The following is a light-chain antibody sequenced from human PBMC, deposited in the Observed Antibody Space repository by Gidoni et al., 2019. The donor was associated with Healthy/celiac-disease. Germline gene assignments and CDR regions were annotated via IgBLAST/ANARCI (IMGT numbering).Light chain of an antibody. CDR1: QSISSW. Sequence: DIQITQSPSTLSASVGDRVTITCRASQSISSWFAWYQKKPGKAPKLLIYKASSLESGVPSRLSGSGSGTEFTLNISSLQPDDFATYYCQQYKSRWTFGQGTKVEIK. CDR2: KAS. J-gene: IGKJ1*01. V-gene: IGKV1-5*03. CDR3: QQYKSRWT.